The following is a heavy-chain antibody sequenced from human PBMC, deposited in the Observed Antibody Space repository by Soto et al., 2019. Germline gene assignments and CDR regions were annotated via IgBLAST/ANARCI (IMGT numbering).Heavy chain of an antibody. V-gene: IGHV1-69*13. CDR1: GGTFSSYA. CDR2: IIPIFGTA. Sequence: ASVKVSCKASGGTFSSYAISWVRQAPGQGLEWMGGIIPIFGTANYAQKFQGRVTITADESTSTAYMELSSLRSEDTAVYYCASKKRTWNYVWDPEVDWGQGTLVTVSS. D-gene: IGHD1-7*01. J-gene: IGHJ4*02. CDR3: ASKKRTWNYVWDPEVD.